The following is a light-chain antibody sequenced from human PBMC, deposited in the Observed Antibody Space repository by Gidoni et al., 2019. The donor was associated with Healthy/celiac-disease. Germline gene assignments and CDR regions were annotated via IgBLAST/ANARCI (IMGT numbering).Light chain of an antibody. CDR3: QQYGSSRWT. V-gene: IGKV3-20*01. J-gene: IGKJ1*01. CDR2: GAS. CDR1: QSVSSSY. Sequence: IVLTQSPGTLSLSPGDRATLSCRASQSVSSSYLAWYQQKPGQAPRLLIYGASSRATGIPDRFSGSGSGTDFTLTISGLEPEDFAVYYCQQYGSSRWTFGQGTKVEIK.